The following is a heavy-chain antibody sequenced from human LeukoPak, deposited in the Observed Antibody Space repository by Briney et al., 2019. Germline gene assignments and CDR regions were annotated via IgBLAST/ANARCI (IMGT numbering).Heavy chain of an antibody. CDR1: GYTFTGYY. D-gene: IGHD3-22*01. Sequence: ASVKVSCKASGYTFTGYYMHWVRQAPGQGLERMGWINPNSGGTNYAQEFQGRVTMTRDTSISTAYMELSRLRSDDTAVYYCARPLAPYYDSSGYYGDAFDIWGQGTMVTVSS. CDR2: INPNSGGT. CDR3: ARPLAPYYDSSGYYGDAFDI. J-gene: IGHJ3*02. V-gene: IGHV1-2*02.